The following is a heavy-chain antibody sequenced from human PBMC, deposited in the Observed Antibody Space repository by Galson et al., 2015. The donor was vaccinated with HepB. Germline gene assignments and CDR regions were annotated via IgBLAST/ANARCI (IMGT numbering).Heavy chain of an antibody. CDR1: GVSISSYY. V-gene: IGHV4-4*07. CDR2: VYTSGST. J-gene: IGHJ4*02. Sequence: ETLSLTCTVSGVSISSYYWSWIRQPAGKGLEWIGRVYTSGSTNYNPSLKSRVTMSLDTSKNQFSLKLSSVTTADTAVYFCTIEGCSSTSCYDYWGQGTLVTVSS. CDR3: TIEGCSSTSCYDY. D-gene: IGHD2-2*01.